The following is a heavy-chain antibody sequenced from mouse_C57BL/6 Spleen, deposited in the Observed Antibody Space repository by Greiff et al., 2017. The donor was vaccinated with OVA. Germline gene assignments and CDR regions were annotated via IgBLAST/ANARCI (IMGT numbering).Heavy chain of an antibody. V-gene: IGHV1-69*01. D-gene: IGHD1-1*01. CDR1: GYTFTSYW. CDR2: IDPSDSYT. Sequence: VQLQQPGAELVMPGASVKLSCKASGYTFTSYWMHWVKQRPGQGLEWIGEIDPSDSYTNYNQKFKGKSTLTVDKSSSTAYMQLSSLTSEDSAVYYCARSITTVSYFDYWGQGTTLTVSS. CDR3: ARSITTVSYFDY. J-gene: IGHJ2*01.